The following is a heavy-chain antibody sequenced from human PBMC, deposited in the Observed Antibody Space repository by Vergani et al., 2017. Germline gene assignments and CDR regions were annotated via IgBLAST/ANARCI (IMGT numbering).Heavy chain of an antibody. Sequence: QVQLVQSGAEVKKPGASVKVSCKASGYTFTSYYMHWVRQAPGQGLEWMGIINPSGGSTSYAQKFQGRVTMTRDTSTSTVYMELRSLRSEDTAVYYCARTYCSSTSCYGDEDWFDPWGQGTLVTVSS. D-gene: IGHD2-2*01. J-gene: IGHJ5*02. CDR2: INPSGGST. CDR3: ARTYCSSTSCYGDEDWFDP. CDR1: GYTFTSYY. V-gene: IGHV1-46*03.